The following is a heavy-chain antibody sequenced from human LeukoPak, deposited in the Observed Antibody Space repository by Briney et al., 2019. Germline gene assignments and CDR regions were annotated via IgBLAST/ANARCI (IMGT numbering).Heavy chain of an antibody. CDR2: IRSKANSYAT. V-gene: IGHV3-73*01. J-gene: IGHJ4*02. Sequence: PGGSLRLSCAASGFTFSGSAMHWVRQASGKGLEWVGRIRSKANSYATAYAASVKGRFTISRDDSKNTAYLQMNSLKTGDTAVYYCTRHVPLGYCSSTSCYAFDYWGQGTLVTVSS. D-gene: IGHD2-2*01. CDR3: TRHVPLGYCSSTSCYAFDY. CDR1: GFTFSGSA.